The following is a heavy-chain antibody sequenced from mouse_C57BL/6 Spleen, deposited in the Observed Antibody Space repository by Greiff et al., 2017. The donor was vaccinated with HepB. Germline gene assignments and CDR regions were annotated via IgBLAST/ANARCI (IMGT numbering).Heavy chain of an antibody. CDR3: ARHYYYGSSYPFAY. D-gene: IGHD1-1*01. J-gene: IGHJ3*01. V-gene: IGHV1-42*01. Sequence: VQLQQSGAELVKPGASVKISCKASGYSFTGYYMNWVKQSPEKSLEWIGEINPSTGGTTYNQKFKAKATLTVDKSSSTAYMQLKSLTSEDSAVYYCARHYYYGSSYPFAYWGQGTLVTVSA. CDR1: GYSFTGYY. CDR2: INPSTGGT.